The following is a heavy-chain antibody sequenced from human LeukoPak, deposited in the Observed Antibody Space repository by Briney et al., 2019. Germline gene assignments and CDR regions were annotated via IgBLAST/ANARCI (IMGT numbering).Heavy chain of an antibody. D-gene: IGHD3-10*01. V-gene: IGHV3-30*02. CDR3: AKDPSSGRPRFDP. J-gene: IGHJ5*02. Sequence: GGSLRLSCAASGLTFSSYGMHWVRQAPGKGLEWVAFIRYDGSNKYYADSVKGRFTISRDNSKNTLYLQMNSLRAEDTAVYYCAKDPSSGRPRFDPWGQGTLVTVSS. CDR2: IRYDGSNK. CDR1: GLTFSSYG.